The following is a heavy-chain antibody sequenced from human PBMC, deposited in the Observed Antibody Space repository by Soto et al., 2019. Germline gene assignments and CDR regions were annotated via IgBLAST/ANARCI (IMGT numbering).Heavy chain of an antibody. Sequence: QVQLVQSGAEVKKPGSSVKVSCKASGGTFSSYAISWVRQAPGQGLEWMGGIIPIFGTANYAQKVQGRVTIAADESTSTAYRELSSLRSEDTAVYYCARNNYGDYGYYYYGMDVWGQGTTVTVSS. CDR3: ARNNYGDYGYYYYGMDV. J-gene: IGHJ6*02. CDR1: GGTFSSYA. V-gene: IGHV1-69*12. D-gene: IGHD4-17*01. CDR2: IIPIFGTA.